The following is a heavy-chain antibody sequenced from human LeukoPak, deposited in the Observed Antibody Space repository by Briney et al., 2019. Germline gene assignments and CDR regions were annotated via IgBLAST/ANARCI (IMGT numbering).Heavy chain of an antibody. Sequence: GGSLRLSCAASGFTFSSYSMNWVRQAPGKGLEWVSSISSSSSYIYYADSVKGRFTISRDNAKNSLYLQMNSLRAEDTAVYYCARGGTISSYYFDYWGQGTLVTVSS. CDR1: GFTFSSYS. V-gene: IGHV3-21*01. D-gene: IGHD6-6*01. J-gene: IGHJ4*02. CDR3: ARGGTISSYYFDY. CDR2: ISSSSSYI.